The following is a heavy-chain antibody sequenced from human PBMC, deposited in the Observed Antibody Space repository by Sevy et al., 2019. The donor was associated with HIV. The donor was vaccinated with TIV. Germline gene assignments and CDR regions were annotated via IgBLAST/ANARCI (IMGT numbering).Heavy chain of an antibody. V-gene: IGHV1-69*13. CDR2: IIPIFGTA. CDR3: ARDRHSGILQTDY. Sequence: SVKVSCKASGGTFSSYAISWVRQAPGQGLEWMGRIIPIFGTANYAQKFQGRVTITADESTSTAYMELSSLRSEDTAVYYCARDRHSGILQTDYWGQGTLVTVSS. CDR1: GGTFSSYA. J-gene: IGHJ4*02. D-gene: IGHD3-10*01.